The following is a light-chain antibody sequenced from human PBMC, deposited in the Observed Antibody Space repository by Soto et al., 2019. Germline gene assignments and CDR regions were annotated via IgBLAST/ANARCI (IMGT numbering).Light chain of an antibody. J-gene: IGLJ1*01. CDR2: EVS. CDR1: SSDVGGYNY. CDR3: SSYTSTTTRV. Sequence: QSVLTQPASVSGSPGQSFTISCTGTSSDVGGYNYVSWYQQHPGKGPKLMIYEVSNRPSGASNRFSGSKSGNTATLTISGLQAGDEADYYCSSYTSTTTRVFGTGTKVTV. V-gene: IGLV2-14*03.